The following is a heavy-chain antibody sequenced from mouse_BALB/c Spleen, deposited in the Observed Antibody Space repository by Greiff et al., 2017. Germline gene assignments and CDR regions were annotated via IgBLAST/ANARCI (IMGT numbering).Heavy chain of an antibody. Sequence: EVMLVESGGDLVKPGGSLKLSCAASGFTFSSYGMSWVRQTPDKRLEWVATISSGGSYTYYPDSVKGRFTISRDNAKNTLYLQMSSLKSEDTAMYYCARQAIGGAMDYWGQGTSVTVSS. CDR3: ARQAIGGAMDY. CDR1: GFTFSSYG. CDR2: ISSGGSYT. D-gene: IGHD2-14*01. J-gene: IGHJ4*01. V-gene: IGHV5-6*01.